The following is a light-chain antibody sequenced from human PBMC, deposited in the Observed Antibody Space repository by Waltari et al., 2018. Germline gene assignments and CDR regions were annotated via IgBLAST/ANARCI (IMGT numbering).Light chain of an antibody. V-gene: IGLV1-47*01. CDR1: SSNIGNNP. CDR3: AAWDDSRSVV. Sequence: QSLLTQSPSASGTPGQRVRIPCSGSSSNIGNNPVYWYQPFPGTAPSLLIYDSDRRPSGVPERFSASKSGTSASLAISGLRSEDEADYYCAAWDDSRSVVFGGGTRLTVL. CDR2: DSD. J-gene: IGLJ2*01.